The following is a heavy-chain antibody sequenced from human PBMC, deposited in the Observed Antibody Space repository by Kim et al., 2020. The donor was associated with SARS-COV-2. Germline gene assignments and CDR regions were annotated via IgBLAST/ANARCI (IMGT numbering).Heavy chain of an antibody. CDR3: ARVKGGWPGYHFDY. J-gene: IGHJ4*02. V-gene: IGHV4-59*01. D-gene: IGHD6-19*01. Sequence: PSLKSRVTISVDTSKNQFSLKLSSVTAADTAVYYCARVKGGWPGYHFDYWGQGTLVTVSS.